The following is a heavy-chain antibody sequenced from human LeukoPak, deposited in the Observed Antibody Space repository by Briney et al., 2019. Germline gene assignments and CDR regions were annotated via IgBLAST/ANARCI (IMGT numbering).Heavy chain of an antibody. D-gene: IGHD3-10*01. CDR3: ARDPGEWDGNMDV. CDR2: INPSGGST. CDR1: GYSFTSYY. V-gene: IGHV1-46*01. Sequence: ASVKVSCHASGYSFTSYYMHWVRQAPGQGLEWMGIINPSGGSTSYAQKFQGRVTMTRDMSTSTVYMELSSLRSEDTAVYYCARDPGEWDGNMDVWGKGTTVTVSS. J-gene: IGHJ6*03.